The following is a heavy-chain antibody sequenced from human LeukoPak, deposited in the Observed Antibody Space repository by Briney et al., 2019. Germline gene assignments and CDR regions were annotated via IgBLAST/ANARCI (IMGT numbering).Heavy chain of an antibody. CDR3: ARDGGYCSGVTCYNHYYYMDV. Sequence: SETLSLTCTVSGDSISSYYWSWIRQPAGKGLEWIGRIYASGSTNYNPSLKSRVTMSVDTSKNLFSLNLTSVTAADTAVYYCARDGGYCSGVTCYNHYYYMDVWGKGTTVTISS. CDR1: GDSISSYY. D-gene: IGHD2-15*01. J-gene: IGHJ6*03. V-gene: IGHV4-4*07. CDR2: IYASGST.